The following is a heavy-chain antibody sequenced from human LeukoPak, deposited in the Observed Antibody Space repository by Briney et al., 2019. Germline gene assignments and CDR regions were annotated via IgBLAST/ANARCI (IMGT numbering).Heavy chain of an antibody. CDR1: GFTFSSYA. Sequence: GGSLRLSCAASGFTFSSYAMSWVRQAPGKGLEWVSAISGSGGSTYYADSVKGRFTISRDNSKNTLYLQMNSLRAEDTAVYYCARDPKDFYDTSNYLYFDYWGRGTLVTVSS. J-gene: IGHJ4*02. V-gene: IGHV3-23*01. CDR2: ISGSGGST. D-gene: IGHD3-22*01. CDR3: ARDPKDFYDTSNYLYFDY.